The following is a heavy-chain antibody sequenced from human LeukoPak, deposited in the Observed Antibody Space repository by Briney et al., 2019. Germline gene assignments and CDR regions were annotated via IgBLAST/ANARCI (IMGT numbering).Heavy chain of an antibody. CDR2: IKPDGSVK. Sequence: PGGSLRLSCAASEFTFSSYWMNWVRQAPGKGLEWVANIKPDGSVKYYVDSVKGRFTVSRDNAKNSLYLQMNSLRAEDTAVYYCARAYNALDVWGQGTTVTVSS. CDR1: EFTFSSYW. J-gene: IGHJ6*02. CDR3: ARAYNALDV. V-gene: IGHV3-7*01.